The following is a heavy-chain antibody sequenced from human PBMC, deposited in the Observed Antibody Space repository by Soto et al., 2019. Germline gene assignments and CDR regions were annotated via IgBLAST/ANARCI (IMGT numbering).Heavy chain of an antibody. D-gene: IGHD2-15*01. CDR2: IYYSGST. J-gene: IGHJ6*02. CDR3: ARDQVVVAATSYYYYGMDV. CDR1: GGSISSGGYY. Sequence: SETLSLTCTVSGGSISSGGYYWSWIRQHPGKGLEWIGYIYYSGSTNYNPSLKSRVTISVDTSKNQFSLKLSSVTAADTAVYYCARDQVVVAATSYYYYGMDVWGQGTTVTVSS. V-gene: IGHV4-61*08.